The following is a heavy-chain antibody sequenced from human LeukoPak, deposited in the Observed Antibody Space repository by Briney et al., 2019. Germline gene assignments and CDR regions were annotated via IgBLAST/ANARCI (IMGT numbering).Heavy chain of an antibody. J-gene: IGHJ6*02. V-gene: IGHV5-51*01. Sequence: GESLKISCKASGYSFADYWIGWVRQMPGKGLEWMGIIYPGDPDTRYSPSFQGQVTISADKSIRTAYLQWSSLKASDTAMYYCARSDQLRWFGDPRRPYYYGMDVWGQGTTVTVSS. CDR1: GYSFADYW. CDR3: ARSDQLRWFGDPRRPYYYGMDV. CDR2: IYPGDPDT. D-gene: IGHD3-10*01.